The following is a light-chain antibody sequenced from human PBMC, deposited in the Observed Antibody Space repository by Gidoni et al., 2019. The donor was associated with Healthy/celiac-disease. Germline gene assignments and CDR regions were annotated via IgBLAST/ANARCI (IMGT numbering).Light chain of an antibody. CDR1: QSVSRSY. V-gene: IGKV3-20*01. CDR2: GAS. CDR3: QQYGSSPPMYT. J-gene: IGKJ2*01. Sequence: EIVLTQSPGTLSLSPGERATLSCRASQSVSRSYLAWYQQKPGQAPRLLIYGASSRATGIPDSFSGSGSGTDFTLTISRLEPEDFAVYYCQQYGSSPPMYTFGQGTKLEIK.